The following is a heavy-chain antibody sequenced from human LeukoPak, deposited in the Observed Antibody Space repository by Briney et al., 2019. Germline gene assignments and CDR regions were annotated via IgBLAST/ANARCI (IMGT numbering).Heavy chain of an antibody. CDR3: ARATDYNDYYFDY. V-gene: IGHV4-39*07. D-gene: IGHD3-22*01. CDR2: IYYRGST. J-gene: IGHJ4*02. Sequence: SETLSLTCTVSGGSISSSRHYWGWIRQPPGKGLEWIGTIYYRGSTYSKPSLRSRVTISVDTSKNQFSLKLSSVTAADTAVYYCARATDYNDYYFDYWGQGALVTVSS. CDR1: GGSISSSRHY.